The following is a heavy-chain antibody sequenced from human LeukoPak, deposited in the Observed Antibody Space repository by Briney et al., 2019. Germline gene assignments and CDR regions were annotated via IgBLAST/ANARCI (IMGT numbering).Heavy chain of an antibody. CDR3: ARDRPLYYDSSGYIDY. J-gene: IGHJ4*02. Sequence: GGSLRLSCAASGFTFSDYYMSWIRQAPGKGLEWVSYISSSGSSINYADSVKGRFTISRDNAKNSLYLQMNSLRAEDTAVYYCARDRPLYYDSSGYIDYWGQGTLVTVSS. CDR2: ISSSGSSI. V-gene: IGHV3-11*04. CDR1: GFTFSDYY. D-gene: IGHD3-22*01.